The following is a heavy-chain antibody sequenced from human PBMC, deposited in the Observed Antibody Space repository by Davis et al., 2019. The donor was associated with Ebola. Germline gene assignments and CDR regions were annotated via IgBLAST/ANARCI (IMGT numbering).Heavy chain of an antibody. J-gene: IGHJ6*02. CDR1: GGSFSGYY. D-gene: IGHD3-16*01. Sequence: MPGGSLRLSCAVYGGSFSGYYWSWIRQPPGKGLEWIGYIYYSGSTNYNPSLKSRVTISVDTSKNQFSLKLSSVTAADTAVYYCARYYDYNDYYYYYGMDVWGQGTTVTVSS. CDR2: IYYSGST. CDR3: ARYYDYNDYYYYYGMDV. V-gene: IGHV4-59*12.